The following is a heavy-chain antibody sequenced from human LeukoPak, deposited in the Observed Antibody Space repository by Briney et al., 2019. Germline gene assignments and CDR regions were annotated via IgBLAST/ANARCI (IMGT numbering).Heavy chain of an antibody. CDR1: GFTFSSYS. CDR3: ARGQLDSYNPFDY. D-gene: IGHD1-1*01. CDR2: ISRSSGAI. Sequence: GGSLRLSCTASGFTFSSYSMNWVRQAPGKGLEWISYISRSSGAIYYADSVKGRFTISRDNAENSLYLRMGSLRAVDTAVYFCARGQLDSYNPFDYWGQGILVTVSS. J-gene: IGHJ4*02. V-gene: IGHV3-48*01.